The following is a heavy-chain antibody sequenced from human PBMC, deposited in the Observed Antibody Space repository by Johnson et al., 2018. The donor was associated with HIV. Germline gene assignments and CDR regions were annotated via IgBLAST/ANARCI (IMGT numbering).Heavy chain of an antibody. CDR1: GFTFSSYA. CDR3: AKDSGAYGSGSGCPGQAPDAFHF. CDR2: ISYDGSNK. V-gene: IGHV3-30*04. J-gene: IGHJ3*01. D-gene: IGHD3-10*01. Sequence: QEKLVESGGGVVQPGRSLRLSCAASGFTFSSYAMHWVRQAPGKGLEWVAVISYDGSNKYYADSVKGRFTISRDNSKNPLYLQMNSLRAEDTAVYYCAKDSGAYGSGSGCPGQAPDAFHFWGQGTMVTV.